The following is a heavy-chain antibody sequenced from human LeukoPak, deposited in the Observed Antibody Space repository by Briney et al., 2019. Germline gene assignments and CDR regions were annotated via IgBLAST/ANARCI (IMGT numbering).Heavy chain of an antibody. J-gene: IGHJ4*02. CDR1: GFTFSSYA. CDR2: ISGSGGST. Sequence: PGGSLRLSCAASGFTFSSYAMRWVRQAPGKGLEWVSAISGSGGSTYYADSVKGRFTISRDNSKNTLYLQMNSLRAEDTAVYYCANHRWLQLLDYFDYWGQGTLVTVSS. V-gene: IGHV3-23*01. D-gene: IGHD5-24*01. CDR3: ANHRWLQLLDYFDY.